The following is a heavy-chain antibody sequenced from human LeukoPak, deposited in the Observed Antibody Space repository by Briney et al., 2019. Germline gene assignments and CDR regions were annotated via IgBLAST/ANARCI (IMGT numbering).Heavy chain of an antibody. CDR3: AKFVGDCSSTSCLIDY. J-gene: IGHJ4*02. D-gene: IGHD2-2*01. V-gene: IGHV3-30*18. CDR1: GFTFSSYG. CDR2: ISYDGSNK. Sequence: GGSLRLSCAASGFTFSSYGMHWVRQAPGKGLEWVAVISYDGSNKYYADSVKGRLTISRDNSKNTLYLQMNSLRAEDTAVYYCAKFVGDCSSTSCLIDYWGQGTLVTVSS.